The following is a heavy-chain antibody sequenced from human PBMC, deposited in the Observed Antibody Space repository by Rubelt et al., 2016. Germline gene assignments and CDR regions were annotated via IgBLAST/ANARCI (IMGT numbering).Heavy chain of an antibody. V-gene: IGHV1-2*02. Sequence: QVQLVQSGAEVKKPGASVKVSCKASGYTFTGYYMHWVRQAPGQGLEWMGWINPNSGGTNYAKKLQGRVTITRDTSISTAYMELSRLRADDTAGYYCARDYYYGMDVWGQGTTVTVSS. CDR2: INPNSGGT. CDR1: GYTFTGYY. CDR3: ARDYYYGMDV. J-gene: IGHJ6*02.